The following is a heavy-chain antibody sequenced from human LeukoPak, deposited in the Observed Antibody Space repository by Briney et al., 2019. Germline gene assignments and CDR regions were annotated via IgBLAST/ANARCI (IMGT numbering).Heavy chain of an antibody. D-gene: IGHD6-13*01. CDR2: ISGDGGST. CDR3: AKGGYSSSWYNY. J-gene: IGHJ4*02. V-gene: IGHV3-43*02. CDR1: GFTFDDYA. Sequence: GGSLRLSCAASGFTFDDYAMHWVRQAPGKGLEWVSLISGDGGSTYYADSMKGRFTISRDNSKNSLYLQMNSLRTEDTALYYCAKGGYSSSWYNYWGQGTLVTVSS.